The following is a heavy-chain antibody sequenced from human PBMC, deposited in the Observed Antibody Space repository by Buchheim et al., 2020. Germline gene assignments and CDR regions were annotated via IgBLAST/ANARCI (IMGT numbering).Heavy chain of an antibody. D-gene: IGHD2-2*02. CDR2: ISSRSTST. V-gene: IGHV3-11*06. Sequence: HVQLVESGGGLVKPGGSLRLSCVASGFTFTDYYMTWIRQAPGKGLEWVSYISSRSTSTNYADSVKGRFTISRDNAKNSLYLQMNSLRAEDTAVYYCARVAIITPDGMDVWGQGT. CDR3: ARVAIITPDGMDV. J-gene: IGHJ6*02. CDR1: GFTFTDYY.